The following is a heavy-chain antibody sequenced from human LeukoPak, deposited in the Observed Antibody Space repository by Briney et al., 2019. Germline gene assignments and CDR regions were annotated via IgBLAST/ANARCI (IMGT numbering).Heavy chain of an antibody. V-gene: IGHV1-69*02. J-gene: IGHJ4*02. CDR1: GGTFSSYT. CDR2: IIPILGIA. D-gene: IGHD2-2*01. Sequence: RASVKVSCKASGGTFSSYTISWVRQAPGQGLEWMGRIIPILGIANYAQKFQGRVTITADKFTSTAYMELCSLRSEDTAVYYCARAGFGYCSSTSCPHFDYWGQGTLVTVSS. CDR3: ARAGFGYCSSTSCPHFDY.